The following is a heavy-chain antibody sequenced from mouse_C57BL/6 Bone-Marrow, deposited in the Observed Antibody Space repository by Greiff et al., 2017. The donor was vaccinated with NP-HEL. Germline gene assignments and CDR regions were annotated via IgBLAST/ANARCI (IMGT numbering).Heavy chain of an antibody. Sequence: EVQLQQSGPELVKPGASVKLSCKASGYSFTGYYMNWVKQSPEKSLEWIGEINPSTGGTTYNQKFKAKATLTVDKASSTAYMQLKSLTSEDSAVYYCARSFYYGNSVDYWGQGTTLTVSS. CDR3: ARSFYYGNSVDY. J-gene: IGHJ2*01. V-gene: IGHV1-42*01. CDR1: GYSFTGYY. D-gene: IGHD2-1*01. CDR2: INPSTGGT.